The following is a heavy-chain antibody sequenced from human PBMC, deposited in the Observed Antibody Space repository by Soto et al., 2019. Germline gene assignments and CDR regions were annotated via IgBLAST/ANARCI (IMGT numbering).Heavy chain of an antibody. J-gene: IGHJ4*02. CDR1: GFTFSRHG. CDR3: AKVDVSTAVSFDY. D-gene: IGHD2-2*01. CDR2: INPSGDST. V-gene: IGHV3-23*01. Sequence: EGSLRLSCVASGFTFSRHGLSWVRQAPGKGLERVSTINPSGDSTFYADSVKGRFTISRDNSKNTVYLQMNSLSVGDTAVYLCAKVDVSTAVSFDYWGQGALVTVSS.